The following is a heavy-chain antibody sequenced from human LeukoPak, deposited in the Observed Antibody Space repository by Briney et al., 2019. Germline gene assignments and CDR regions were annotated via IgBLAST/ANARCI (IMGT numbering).Heavy chain of an antibody. D-gene: IGHD1-26*01. CDR2: IYYSGST. CDR1: GGSISSGDYY. J-gene: IGHJ4*02. Sequence: SETLSLTCTVSGGSISSGDYYWSWIRQPPGKGLEWIGYIYYSGSTYYNPSLKSRVTISVDTSKNQFSLKLSSVTAADTAVYYCARSTGSEWELMAFDYWGQGTLVTVSS. V-gene: IGHV4-30-4*01. CDR3: ARSTGSEWELMAFDY.